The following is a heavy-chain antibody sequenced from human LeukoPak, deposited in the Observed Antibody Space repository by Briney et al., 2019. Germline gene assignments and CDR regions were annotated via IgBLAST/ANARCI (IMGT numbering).Heavy chain of an antibody. V-gene: IGHV4-39*07. CDR3: ARDRYYEPFDY. Sequence: SETLSLTCTVSGASMTFTHYYWVWVRQPPGKGLEWIGTINYYGGTYYNPSLKSRVSISLDTSKSQFSLNLGSVTAADTAVYYCARDRYYEPFDYWGQGTLVTVSS. D-gene: IGHD3-22*01. CDR2: INYYGGT. CDR1: GASMTFTHYY. J-gene: IGHJ4*02.